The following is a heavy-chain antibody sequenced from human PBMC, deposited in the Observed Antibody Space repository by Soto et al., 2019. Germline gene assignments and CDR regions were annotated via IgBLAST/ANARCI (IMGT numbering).Heavy chain of an antibody. J-gene: IGHJ6*02. CDR1: GGTFSSYT. CDR2: MNPNSGNT. V-gene: IGHV1-8*02. CDR3: ARAGSSSFYYHYGMDV. Sequence: GASVKVSCKASGGTFSSYTISWVRQAPGQGLEWMGWMNPNSGNTGYAQKFQGRVTMTRNTSISTAYMELSSLRSEDTAVYYCARAGSSSFYYHYGMDVWGQGTTVTVSS. D-gene: IGHD6-13*01.